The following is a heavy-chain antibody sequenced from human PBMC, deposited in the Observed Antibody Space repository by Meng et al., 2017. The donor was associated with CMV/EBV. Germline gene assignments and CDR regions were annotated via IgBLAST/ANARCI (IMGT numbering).Heavy chain of an antibody. CDR1: GYTFTSYG. V-gene: IGHV1-18*01. J-gene: IGHJ5*02. D-gene: IGHD6-19*01. CDR2: ISAYNGNT. CDR3: ARDPGIAVADDRFDP. Sequence: QVQLVQSGAEVKKSGASGNDSCKASGYTFTSYGISWVRQAPGQGLEWMGWISAYNGNTNYAQKLQGRVTMTTDTSTSTAYMELRSLRSDDTAVYYCARDPGIAVADDRFDPWGQGTLVTVSA.